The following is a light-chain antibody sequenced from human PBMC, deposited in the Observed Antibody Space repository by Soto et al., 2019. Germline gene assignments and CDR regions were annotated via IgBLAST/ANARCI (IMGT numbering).Light chain of an antibody. V-gene: IGKV3-20*01. J-gene: IGKJ4*01. CDR1: QNVNSRY. Sequence: ENVLTQSPGTLSLSPGERATLSCRASQNVNSRYLAWYQQKPGQAPSLLVYATSSRAAGIPDRFSGSGSGTDFTLTISRLEPEDFAVYYCQQYDSSHLTFGEGPRWRSN. CDR2: ATS. CDR3: QQYDSSHLT.